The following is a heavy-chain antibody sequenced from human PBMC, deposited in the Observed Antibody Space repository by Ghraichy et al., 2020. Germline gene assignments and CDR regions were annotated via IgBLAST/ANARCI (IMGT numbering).Heavy chain of an antibody. Sequence: SQTLSLTCAISGDSVSSNSAAWNWIRQSPSRGLEWLGRTYYRSKWYNDYAVSVKSRITINPDTSKNQFSLQLNSVIPEDTAVYYCARVRPPFYCSGGSCYPSDAFDIWGQGTMVTVSS. V-gene: IGHV6-1*01. J-gene: IGHJ3*02. CDR2: TYYRSKWYN. CDR1: GDSVSSNSAA. CDR3: ARVRPPFYCSGGSCYPSDAFDI. D-gene: IGHD2-15*01.